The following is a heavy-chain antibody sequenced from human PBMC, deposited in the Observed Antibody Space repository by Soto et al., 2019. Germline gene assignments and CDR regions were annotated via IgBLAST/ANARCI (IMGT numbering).Heavy chain of an antibody. CDR2: ISANGDVT. J-gene: IGHJ4*02. D-gene: IGHD6-13*01. V-gene: IGHV3-23*01. CDR1: GFTFRNYV. Sequence: EVQLLESGGGLIPPGGSLRLSCVASGFTFRNYVLYWVRQAPGKGLEWISAISANGDVTYYADSVKGRFAISRDDSKNMLHLQMNSLRADDTAVYYCAKLGVRIATAGIDYWGQGTLVSVSS. CDR3: AKLGVRIATAGIDY.